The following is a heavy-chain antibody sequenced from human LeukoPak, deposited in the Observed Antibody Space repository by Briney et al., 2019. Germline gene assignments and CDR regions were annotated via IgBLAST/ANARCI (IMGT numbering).Heavy chain of an antibody. CDR3: ARVDTLLWFGDFDY. J-gene: IGHJ4*02. D-gene: IGHD3-10*01. Sequence: GGSLRLSCAASGFTFSSYSMNWVRQAPGKGLEWVSYISSSSTIYYADSVKGRFTISRDNAKNSLYLQMNSLRAEDTAVHYCARVDTLLWFGDFDYWGQGTLVTVSS. CDR1: GFTFSSYS. V-gene: IGHV3-48*01. CDR2: ISSSSTI.